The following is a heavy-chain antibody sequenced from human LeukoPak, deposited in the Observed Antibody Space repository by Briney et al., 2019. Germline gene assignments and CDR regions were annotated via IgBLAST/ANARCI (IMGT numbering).Heavy chain of an antibody. D-gene: IGHD3-10*01. CDR1: GGSFSGYY. CDR2: INHSGST. V-gene: IGHV4-34*01. CDR3: ARGGLVRGTINSLIAFDV. Sequence: SETLSLTCAVYGGSFSGYYWSWIRQPPGKGLEWIGEINHSGSTNYNPSLKSRVTISVDTSKNQFSLKLSSVTAADTAVYYCARGGLVRGTINSLIAFDVWGQGIMVTVSS. J-gene: IGHJ3*01.